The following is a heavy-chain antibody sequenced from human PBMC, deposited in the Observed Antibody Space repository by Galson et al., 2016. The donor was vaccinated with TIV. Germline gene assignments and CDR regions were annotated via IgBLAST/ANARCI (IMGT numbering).Heavy chain of an antibody. CDR3: AIGGDWSSFRPFDP. CDR2: IIPVFGTA. CDR1: GGSFISYT. J-gene: IGHJ5*02. Sequence: SVKVSCKASGGSFISYTISWVRQAPGQGLEWMGGIIPVFGTANYAQKFQGRVTLTTDESTSTAYMELSSLRADDTAVYYCAIGGDWSSFRPFDPWGQGTLVTVS. V-gene: IGHV1-69*05. D-gene: IGHD2-21*02.